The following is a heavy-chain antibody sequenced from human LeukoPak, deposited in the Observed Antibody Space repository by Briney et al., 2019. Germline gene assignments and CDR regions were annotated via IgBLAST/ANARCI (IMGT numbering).Heavy chain of an antibody. J-gene: IGHJ5*02. D-gene: IGHD3-3*01. V-gene: IGHV1-69*05. CDR1: GGTFSSYA. Sequence: GASVKVSCKASGGTFSSYAISWVRQAPGQGLEWMGGIIPIFGTANYAQKFQGRVTITTDESTSTAYMELSSLRVDDTAVYYCAKGPYYDFWSGEDSWGQGTLVTVSS. CDR2: IIPIFGTA. CDR3: AKGPYYDFWSGEDS.